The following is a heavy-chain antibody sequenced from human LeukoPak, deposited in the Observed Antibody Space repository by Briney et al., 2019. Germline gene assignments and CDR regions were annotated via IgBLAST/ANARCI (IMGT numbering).Heavy chain of an antibody. CDR3: AGDSGSYYGTDAFDI. Sequence: GASVKVSCKASGYTFTSYDINWVRQATGQGLEWMGWMNPNSGNTGYAQKFQGRVTITRDRSMTTAYMELSRLRSEDTAMYYCAGDSGSYYGTDAFDIWGQGTMVTVSS. J-gene: IGHJ3*02. D-gene: IGHD1-26*01. CDR2: MNPNSGNT. V-gene: IGHV1-8*03. CDR1: GYTFTSYD.